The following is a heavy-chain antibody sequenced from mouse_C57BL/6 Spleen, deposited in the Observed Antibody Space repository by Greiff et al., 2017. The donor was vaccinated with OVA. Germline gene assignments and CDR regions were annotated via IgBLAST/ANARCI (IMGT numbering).Heavy chain of an antibody. V-gene: IGHV1-42*01. J-gene: IGHJ2*01. CDR2: INPSTGGT. D-gene: IGHD2-3*01. Sequence: VQLQQSGPELVKPGASVKISCKASGYSFTGYYMNWVKQSPEKSLEWIGEINPSTGGTTYNQKFKAKATLTVDKSSSTAYMQLKSLTSEDSAVYYGARGGLDDGYYPFDYWGQGTTLTVSS. CDR1: GYSFTGYY. CDR3: ARGGLDDGYYPFDY.